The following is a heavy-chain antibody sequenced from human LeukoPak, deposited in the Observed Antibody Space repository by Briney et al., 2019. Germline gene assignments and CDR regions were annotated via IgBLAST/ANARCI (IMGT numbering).Heavy chain of an antibody. D-gene: IGHD6-13*01. J-gene: IGHJ6*02. CDR1: GFTFSSYA. CDR3: ARAIAVVGDFYYYGMDL. Sequence: GGSLRLSCAASGFTFSSYAMSWVRQAPGKGLEWVSAISGSGGSTYYADSVKGRFTISRDNSKNTLYLQMNSLRAEDTAVYYCARAIAVVGDFYYYGMDLWGQGTTVTVSS. CDR2: ISGSGGST. V-gene: IGHV3-23*01.